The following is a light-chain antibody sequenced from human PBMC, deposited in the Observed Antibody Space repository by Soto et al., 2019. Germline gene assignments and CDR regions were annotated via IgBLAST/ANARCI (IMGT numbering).Light chain of an antibody. CDR3: QQYGSSPRT. J-gene: IGKJ1*01. Sequence: EIVLTQSPGTKSLSPGERATLSCGGSKSVSSSYLAWYQQKPGQAPRLLIYGASSRATGIPDRFSGSGSGTDFTLTISRLEPEDFAVNYCQQYGSSPRTFGQGTNVDIK. V-gene: IGKV3-20*01. CDR1: KSVSSSY. CDR2: GAS.